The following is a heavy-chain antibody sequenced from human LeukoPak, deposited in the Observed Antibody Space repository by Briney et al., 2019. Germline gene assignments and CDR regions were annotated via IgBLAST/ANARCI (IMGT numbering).Heavy chain of an antibody. CDR1: GYTFTSYY. J-gene: IGHJ4*02. Sequence: ASMKVSCKASGYTFTSYYMHWVRQAPGQGLEWMGIINPSGGSTSYAQKFQGRVTMTRDTSTSTVYMELSSLRSEDTAVYYCARVPNLSSTSPPFDYWGQGTLVTVSS. D-gene: IGHD2-2*01. CDR2: INPSGGST. V-gene: IGHV1-46*01. CDR3: ARVPNLSSTSPPFDY.